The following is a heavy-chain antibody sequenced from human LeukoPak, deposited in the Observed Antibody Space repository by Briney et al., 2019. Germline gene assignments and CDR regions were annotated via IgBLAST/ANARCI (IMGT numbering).Heavy chain of an antibody. CDR2: IYSGGST. D-gene: IGHD5-24*01. CDR3: AREQSPYYYYGMDV. V-gene: IGHV3-66*01. Sequence: PGGSLRLSCAASGFTVSSNYMSWVRQAPGKGLEWVSVIYSGGSTYYADSVKGRFTISRDNSKNTLYLQMNSLRAKDTAVYYCAREQSPYYYYGMDVWGQGTTVTVSS. CDR1: GFTVSSNY. J-gene: IGHJ6*02.